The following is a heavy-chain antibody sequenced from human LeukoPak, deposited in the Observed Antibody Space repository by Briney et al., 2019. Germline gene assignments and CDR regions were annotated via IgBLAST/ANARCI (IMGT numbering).Heavy chain of an antibody. Sequence: SETLSLTCTVSGGSISSYYWSWIRQPPGKGLEWIGYIYYSGSTNYNPSLKSRVTISVDTSKNQFSLKLSSVTAADTAVYYCARRRITIFGVGRVFDYWGQGTLVTVSS. D-gene: IGHD3-3*01. V-gene: IGHV4-59*08. CDR3: ARRRITIFGVGRVFDY. J-gene: IGHJ4*02. CDR1: GGSISSYY. CDR2: IYYSGST.